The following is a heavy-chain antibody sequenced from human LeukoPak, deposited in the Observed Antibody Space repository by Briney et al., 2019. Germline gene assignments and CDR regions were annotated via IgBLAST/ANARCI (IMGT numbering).Heavy chain of an antibody. CDR1: GFAVTSNH. CDR3: ARDSSSHYYFDY. Sequence: AGGSLRLSCVASGFAVTSNHMNWVRQAPAKGLEWVSIFYIGGTTKYTDSVKGRFTISRDNSKNTVYLQMSSLRAEDTAVYYCARDSSSHYYFDYWGQGTLVTVSS. CDR2: FYIGGTT. V-gene: IGHV3-53*01. D-gene: IGHD2-2*01. J-gene: IGHJ4*02.